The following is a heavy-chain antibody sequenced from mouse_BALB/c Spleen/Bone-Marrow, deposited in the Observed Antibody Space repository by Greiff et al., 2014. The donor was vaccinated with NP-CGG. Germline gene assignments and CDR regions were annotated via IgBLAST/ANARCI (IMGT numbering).Heavy chain of an antibody. CDR1: GYTFTSYY. J-gene: IGHJ1*01. V-gene: IGHV1S56*01. CDR2: IYPGNVYT. CDR3: ASYDGSYFDV. Sequence: QVHVKQSGPELVKPGASVRISCKASGYTFTSYYIHWVKQRPGQGLEWIGWIYPGNVYTKYNEKFKGKATLTADKSSSTAYMQLSSLTSEDSAVYFCASYDGSYFDVWGAGTTVTVSS. D-gene: IGHD2-3*01.